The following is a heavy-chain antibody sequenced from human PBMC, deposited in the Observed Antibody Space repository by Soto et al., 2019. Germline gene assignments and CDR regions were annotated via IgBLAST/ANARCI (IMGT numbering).Heavy chain of an antibody. J-gene: IGHJ6*03. CDR2: CSAYSGDT. CDR3: ARLRLNLYYHMDV. Sequence: QVQLVQSGAEVKKPGASVKVSCKASGYTFTSFGISWVRQAPGQGLEWMGWCSAYSGDTNYAQSLQGRVTMTTDTTTSTAYMELRSLRADDTAVYYCARLRLNLYYHMDVWGKGTTVTVSS. V-gene: IGHV1-18*01. CDR1: GYTFTSFG.